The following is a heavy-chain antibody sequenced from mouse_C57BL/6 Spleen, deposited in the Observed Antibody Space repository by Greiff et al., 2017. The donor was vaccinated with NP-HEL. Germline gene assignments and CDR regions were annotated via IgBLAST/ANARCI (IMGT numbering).Heavy chain of an antibody. J-gene: IGHJ4*01. Sequence: EVKLQESGPVLVKPGASVKMSCKASGYTFTDYYMNWVKQSHGKSLEWIGVINPYNGGTSYNQKFKGKATLTVDKSSSTAYMELNSLTSEDSAVYYCARALNYDYDGDAMDYWGQGTSVTVSS. CDR3: ARALNYDYDGDAMDY. D-gene: IGHD2-4*01. CDR1: GYTFTDYY. V-gene: IGHV1-19*01. CDR2: INPYNGGT.